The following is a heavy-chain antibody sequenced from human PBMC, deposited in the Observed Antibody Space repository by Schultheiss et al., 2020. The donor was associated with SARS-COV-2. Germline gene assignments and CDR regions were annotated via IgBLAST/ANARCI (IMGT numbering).Heavy chain of an antibody. CDR2: INHSGST. Sequence: SETLSLTCAVYGGSFSGYYWSWIRQPPGKGLEWIGEINHSGSTNYNPSLKSRVTISVDTSKNQFSLKLSSVTAADTAVYYCARGNGVQKTLDCWGQGTLVTVSS. J-gene: IGHJ4*02. V-gene: IGHV4-34*01. CDR3: ARGNGVQKTLDC. D-gene: IGHD2-8*01. CDR1: GGSFSGYY.